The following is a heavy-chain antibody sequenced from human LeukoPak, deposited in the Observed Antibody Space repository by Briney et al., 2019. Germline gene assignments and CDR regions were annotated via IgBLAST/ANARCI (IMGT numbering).Heavy chain of an antibody. J-gene: IGHJ4*02. CDR3: ARGLEMATIMDY. CDR1: GFTFSSYA. CDR2: ISSNGGST. V-gene: IGHV3-64*01. D-gene: IGHD5-24*01. Sequence: PGGSLRLSCAASGFTFSSYAMHWVRQASGKGLEYVSAISSNGGSTYYANSVKGRFTISRDNSKNTLYLQMGSLRAEDMAVYYCARGLEMATIMDYWGQGTLVTVSS.